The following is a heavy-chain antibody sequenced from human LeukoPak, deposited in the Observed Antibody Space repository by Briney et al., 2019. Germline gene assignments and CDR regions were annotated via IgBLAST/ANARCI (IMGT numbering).Heavy chain of an antibody. V-gene: IGHV3-43*01. CDR3: AKDMAHRSRAWNFGLYRYYDSIPGDY. CDR2: ISWDGGST. Sequence: GGSLRLSCAASGFTFDDYTMHWVRQAPGKCLEWVSLISWDGGSTYYADSVKGRFTISRDNSKNSLYLQMNSLRTEDTALYYCAKDMAHRSRAWNFGLYRYYDSIPGDYWGQGTLVTVSS. J-gene: IGHJ4*02. D-gene: IGHD3-22*01. CDR1: GFTFDDYT.